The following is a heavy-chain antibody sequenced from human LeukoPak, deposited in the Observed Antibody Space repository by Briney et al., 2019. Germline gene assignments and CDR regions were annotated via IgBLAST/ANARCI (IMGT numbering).Heavy chain of an antibody. J-gene: IGHJ4*02. CDR1: GGSISSSSYY. CDR2: IYYSGST. Sequence: SETLSLTCTVSGGSISSSSYYWGWIRQPPGKGLEWIGSIYYSGSTYYNPSLKSQVTISVDTSKNQFSLKLSSVTAADTAVYYCARRLGANYYDSSGYYYGGQGTLVTVSS. D-gene: IGHD3-22*01. CDR3: ARRLGANYYDSSGYYY. V-gene: IGHV4-39*01.